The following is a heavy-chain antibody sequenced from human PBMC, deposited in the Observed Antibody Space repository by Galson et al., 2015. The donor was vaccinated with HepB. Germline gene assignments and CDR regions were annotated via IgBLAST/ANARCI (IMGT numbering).Heavy chain of an antibody. J-gene: IGHJ4*02. CDR3: ARKGSNSCFEY. V-gene: IGHV3-9*01. CDR2: ISWNSGSI. Sequence: SLRLSCAASGFTFDDYAMHWDRQAPGKGLEWVSGISWNSGSIGYADSVKGRFTISRDNAKNSLYLQMNSLRPEDTALYYCARKGSNSCFEYWGQGTLVTVSS. CDR1: GFTFDDYA. D-gene: IGHD2-2*01.